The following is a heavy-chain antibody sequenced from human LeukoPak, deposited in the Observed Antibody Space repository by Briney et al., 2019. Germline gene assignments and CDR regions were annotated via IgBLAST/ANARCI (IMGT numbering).Heavy chain of an antibody. Sequence: GESLQISCQGSGFRFTNYWIGWVRQMPGKGLEWLGIISPADSQTKYSPSFQGQVTISADNSISTAYLQWSSLKASDTAIYYCARLDYYDTLGDYSRLPAFDPWGQGTLVTVSS. CDR2: ISPADSQT. D-gene: IGHD3-22*01. V-gene: IGHV5-51*01. J-gene: IGHJ5*02. CDR3: ARLDYYDTLGDYSRLPAFDP. CDR1: GFRFTNYW.